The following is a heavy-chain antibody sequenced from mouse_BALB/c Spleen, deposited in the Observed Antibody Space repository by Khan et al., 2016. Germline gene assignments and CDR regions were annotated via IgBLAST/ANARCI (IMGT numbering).Heavy chain of an antibody. V-gene: IGHV5-6*01. CDR2: ISSGGSYT. J-gene: IGHJ2*01. CDR3: ARHRHYFDY. Sequence: EVELVESGGDLVKPGGSLKLSCAASGFTFSSYGMSWVRQTPDKRLEWVATISSGGSYTYYPDSVKGRFTISRDNAKNTLYLQMSSLKSEDTARYYGARHRHYFDYWGQGTTLTVSS. CDR1: GFTFSSYG.